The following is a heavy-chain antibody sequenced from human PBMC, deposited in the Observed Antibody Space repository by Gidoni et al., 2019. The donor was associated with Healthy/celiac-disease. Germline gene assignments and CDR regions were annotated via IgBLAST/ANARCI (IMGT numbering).Heavy chain of an antibody. J-gene: IGHJ6*02. CDR2: LSYDGSNK. CDR3: ARSGELQSLLDYYGMDV. V-gene: IGHV3-30*04. Sequence: QVQLVESGGGVVQPGRSLRLSCAASGFTFSSYAMHWVRQAPGKGLEWVAVLSYDGSNKYYADSVKGRFTISTDNSKNTLSLQMNSLRAEDTAVYYCARSGELQSLLDYYGMDVWGQGTTVTVSS. CDR1: GFTFSSYA. D-gene: IGHD1-7*01.